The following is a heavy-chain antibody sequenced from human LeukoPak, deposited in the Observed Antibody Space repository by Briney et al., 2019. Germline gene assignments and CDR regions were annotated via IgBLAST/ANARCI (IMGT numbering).Heavy chain of an antibody. CDR2: ISGSGGST. V-gene: IGHV3-23*01. Sequence: PGGSLRLSCAASGFTFSSYAMSWVRQAPGKGLEWVSAISGSGGSTYYADSVKGRFTISRDNSKNTLYLQMNSLRAEDTAAYYCAKRNDFWSGPYYYYYMDVWGKGTTVTVSS. J-gene: IGHJ6*03. D-gene: IGHD3-3*01. CDR1: GFTFSSYA. CDR3: AKRNDFWSGPYYYYYMDV.